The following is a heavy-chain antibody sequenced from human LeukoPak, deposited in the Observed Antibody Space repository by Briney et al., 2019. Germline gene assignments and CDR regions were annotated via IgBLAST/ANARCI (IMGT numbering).Heavy chain of an antibody. J-gene: IGHJ1*01. D-gene: IGHD2-2*01. CDR2: MNPNSGNA. Sequence: ASVKVSCKASGYTFTSTDINWVRQATGQGREWMGWMNPNSGNAGYAQKFQGRVTMTRDTSINTAFMELSSLRSEDTAVYYCARGGFSTTTCYAYWGQGPLVTVSS. V-gene: IGHV1-8*01. CDR3: ARGGFSTTTCYAY. CDR1: GYTFTSTD.